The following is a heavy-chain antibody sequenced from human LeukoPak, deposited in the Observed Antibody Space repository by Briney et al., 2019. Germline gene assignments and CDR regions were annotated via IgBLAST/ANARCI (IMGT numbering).Heavy chain of an antibody. CDR1: GYSFTSYW. CDR3: ARLDTAMAPGGAFDI. CDR2: IYPGDSDT. Sequence: GESLKISCKGSGYSFTSYWIGWVRQMPGKGLEWMGIIYPGDSDTRYSPSFQGQVTISADKSISTAYLQWSSLKASDTAMYYCARLDTAMAPGGAFDIWGQGTMVTVSS. D-gene: IGHD5-18*01. V-gene: IGHV5-51*01. J-gene: IGHJ3*02.